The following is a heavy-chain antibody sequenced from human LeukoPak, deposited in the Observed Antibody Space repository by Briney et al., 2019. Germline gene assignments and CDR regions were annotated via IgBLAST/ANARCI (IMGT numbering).Heavy chain of an antibody. CDR1: GFTVSTYV. Sequence: GSLRLSCAVSGFTVSTYVMHWVRRAPGEGLVWVSRINHDGSDISYADSVKGRSTISRDNAKNTLYLQMNSLRADDTAIYYCVRDSNFKIDYWGQGTLVTVSS. CDR3: VRDSNFKIDY. V-gene: IGHV3-74*01. CDR2: INHDGSDI. J-gene: IGHJ4*02. D-gene: IGHD5-24*01.